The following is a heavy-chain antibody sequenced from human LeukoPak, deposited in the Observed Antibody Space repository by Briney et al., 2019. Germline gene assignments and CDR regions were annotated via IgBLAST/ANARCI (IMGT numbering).Heavy chain of an antibody. J-gene: IGHJ4*02. D-gene: IGHD6-13*01. Sequence: SVKVSCKASGGTFSSYAISWVRQAPGQGLEWMGGIIPIFGTANYAQKFQGRVTITADESTSTAYMELSSLRSEDTAVYYCARAPTPIAAADYWGQGTLVTVSS. CDR1: GGTFSSYA. V-gene: IGHV1-69*01. CDR2: IIPIFGTA. CDR3: ARAPTPIAAADY.